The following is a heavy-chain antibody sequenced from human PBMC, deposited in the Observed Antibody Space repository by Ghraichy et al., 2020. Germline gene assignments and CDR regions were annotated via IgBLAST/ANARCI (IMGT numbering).Heavy chain of an antibody. CDR3: ASQGYGDHLYDY. V-gene: IGHV4-4*07. J-gene: IGHJ4*02. CDR2: IYTSGST. CDR1: GGSISSYY. D-gene: IGHD4-17*01. Sequence: SETLSLTCTVTGGSISSYYWNWIRQPAGKGLEWIGRIYTSGSTNFNPSLKSRVTMSADTSKNQFSLKLSSVTAADTAVYYCASQGYGDHLYDYWGQGILVTVSS.